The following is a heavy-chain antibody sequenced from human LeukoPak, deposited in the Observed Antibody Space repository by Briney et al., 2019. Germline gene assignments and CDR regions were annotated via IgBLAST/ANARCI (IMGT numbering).Heavy chain of an antibody. Sequence: GGSLRLSCAVSGFTFSDYYMSWIRQAPGKGLEWVSYISSSSSYTNYADSVKGRFTISRDNAKNSLYLQMNSLRAEDTAVYYCARGGKGDILTGHFDYWGQGTLVTVSS. V-gene: IGHV3-11*06. CDR1: GFTFSDYY. J-gene: IGHJ4*02. CDR3: ARGGKGDILTGHFDY. D-gene: IGHD3-9*01. CDR2: ISSSSSYT.